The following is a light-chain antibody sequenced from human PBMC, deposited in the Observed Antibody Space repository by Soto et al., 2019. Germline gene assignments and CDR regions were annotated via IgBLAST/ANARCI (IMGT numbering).Light chain of an antibody. CDR2: QVS. CDR1: RTLVYRDGNIY. CDR3: MQGTHWPIT. J-gene: IGKJ5*01. V-gene: IGKV2-30*01. Sequence: VVMTQSPPSLPVTLGQPASISCRSGRTLVYRDGNIYVNWFQQRPGQSPRRLIYQVSNRDSGVPDRFSGSGAGTDFTLKISRVEAEDVGVYYCMQGTHWPITFGQGTRLEIK.